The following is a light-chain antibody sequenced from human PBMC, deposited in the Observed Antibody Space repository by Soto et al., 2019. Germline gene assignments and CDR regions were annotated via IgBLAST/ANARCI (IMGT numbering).Light chain of an antibody. V-gene: IGKV1-9*01. Sequence: DIQLTQSPSFLSASVGDRVTITCRASQGISSYLAWYQQKPGKAPKLLIYAASTLQSGVPSRFIGRGSETEFTLTISSLQPEDFATYYCQQLNSYPFLTFGGGTKVEIK. CDR1: QGISSY. CDR3: QQLNSYPFLT. J-gene: IGKJ4*01. CDR2: AAS.